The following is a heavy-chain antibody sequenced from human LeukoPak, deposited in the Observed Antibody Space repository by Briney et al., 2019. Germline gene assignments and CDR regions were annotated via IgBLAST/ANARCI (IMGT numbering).Heavy chain of an antibody. CDR2: ISSSSSYI. CDR3: ARDIRYSSSPFDY. J-gene: IGHJ4*02. V-gene: IGHV3-21*01. Sequence: GGSLRLSCAASGFTFSSYSMNWVRQAPGKGLEWVSSISSSSSYIYYADSVKGRFTISRDNAKNSLYLQMNSLRAEDTAVYYCARDIRYSSSPFDYWGQGALVTVSS. D-gene: IGHD6-13*01. CDR1: GFTFSSYS.